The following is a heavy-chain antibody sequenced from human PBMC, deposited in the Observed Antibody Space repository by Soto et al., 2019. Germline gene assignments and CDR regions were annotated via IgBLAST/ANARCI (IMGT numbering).Heavy chain of an antibody. V-gene: IGHV4-31*03. Sequence: KTSETLSLTCSVSGASITSDGFYCSWIRQHPGKGLEWIGYMYHSGNTYYNPSLRSRVTMSLDTSKNHFSLKLTSVTAADTAVYYCVKYYYDSSGLNWFDPWGPGTLVTVSS. D-gene: IGHD3-22*01. CDR1: GASITSDGFY. J-gene: IGHJ5*02. CDR3: VKYYYDSSGLNWFDP. CDR2: MYHSGNT.